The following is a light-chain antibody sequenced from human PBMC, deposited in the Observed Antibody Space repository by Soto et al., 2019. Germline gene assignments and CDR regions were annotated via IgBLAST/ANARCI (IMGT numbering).Light chain of an antibody. J-gene: IGLJ2*01. CDR1: ANDIGGYNY. CDR2: EVR. Sequence: QSALTQPASVSGSPGQSITIFCSGTANDIGGYNYVSWYQHHPGKVPKVIIYEVRNRPSGVSNRFSGSKSGNTASLTISGLQAEDEADYYCCSYAGSATSVFGGGTKLTVL. CDR3: CSYAGSATSV. V-gene: IGLV2-23*02.